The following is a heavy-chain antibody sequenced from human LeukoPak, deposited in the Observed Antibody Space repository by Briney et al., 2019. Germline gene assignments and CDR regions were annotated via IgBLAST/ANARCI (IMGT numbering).Heavy chain of an antibody. V-gene: IGHV3-23*01. CDR2: VSPNGETA. D-gene: IGHD5-18*01. CDR1: GFIFRNYG. J-gene: IGHJ4*02. Sequence: PGGSLRLSCAASGFIFRNYGMNWVRQPPGKGLEWVSGVSPNGETAYYADSVKGRFTISRDNSKNTVYLQVRSLRAEDTAVYYCAKDLGWIQFGYWGQGALATVSS. CDR3: AKDLGWIQFGY.